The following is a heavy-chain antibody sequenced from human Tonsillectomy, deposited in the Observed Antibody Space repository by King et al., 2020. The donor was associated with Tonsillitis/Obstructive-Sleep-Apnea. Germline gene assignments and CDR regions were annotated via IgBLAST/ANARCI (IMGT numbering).Heavy chain of an antibody. V-gene: IGHV4-59*01. CDR2: IYYSGST. CDR3: AREGSCSGGSCYRSYWYFDL. Sequence: QLQESGPGLVKPSETLSLTCTVSGGSISSYYWSWIRQPPGKGLEWIGYIYYSGSTNYNPSLKSRVTISVDTSKNQFSLKLSSVTAADTAVYYCAREGSCSGGSCYRSYWYFDLWGRGTLVTVSS. CDR1: GGSISSYY. D-gene: IGHD2-15*01. J-gene: IGHJ2*01.